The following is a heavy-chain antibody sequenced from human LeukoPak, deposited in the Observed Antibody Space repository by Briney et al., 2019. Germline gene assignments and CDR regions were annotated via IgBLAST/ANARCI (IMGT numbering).Heavy chain of an antibody. D-gene: IGHD1-1*01. J-gene: IGHJ5*02. CDR3: AKATTSKADVAWFDP. V-gene: IGHV3-23*01. CDR2: ISDGGGTT. Sequence: GASLRLSCAASGFTFSNYAMSWVRQAPEKRLERVSGISDGGGTTYYADSVKGRFTISRDNSKNTLYLQMNSLRAEDTAVYYCAKATTSKADVAWFDPWGQGTLVTVSS. CDR1: GFTFSNYA.